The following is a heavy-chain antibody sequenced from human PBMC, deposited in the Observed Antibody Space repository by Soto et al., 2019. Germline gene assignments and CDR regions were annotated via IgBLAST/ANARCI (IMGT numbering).Heavy chain of an antibody. V-gene: IGHV4-59*01. CDR2: IYYSGST. CDR3: ARGGVSSDY. D-gene: IGHD6-6*01. J-gene: IGHJ4*02. CDR1: GGSISSYY. Sequence: SETLSLTCTVSGGSISSYYWSWIRQPPGKGLEWIGYIYYSGSTNYNPSLKSRVTISVDTSKNQFSLKLSSVTAADTAVYYCARGGVSSDYWGQGTLVTVSS.